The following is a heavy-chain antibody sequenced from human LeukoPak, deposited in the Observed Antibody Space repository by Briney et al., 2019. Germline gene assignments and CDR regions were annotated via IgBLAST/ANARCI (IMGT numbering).Heavy chain of an antibody. D-gene: IGHD6-19*01. CDR3: ARSGVAGPPMGWFDP. V-gene: IGHV3-21*01. J-gene: IGHJ5*02. CDR2: ISSSSSYI. Sequence: SGGSLRLSCAASGFTFSSYSMNWVRQAPGKGLEWVSSISSSSSYIYYADSVKGRFTISRDNAKNSLYLQMNSLRAEDTAVYYCARSGVAGPPMGWFDPWGQETLVTVSS. CDR1: GFTFSSYS.